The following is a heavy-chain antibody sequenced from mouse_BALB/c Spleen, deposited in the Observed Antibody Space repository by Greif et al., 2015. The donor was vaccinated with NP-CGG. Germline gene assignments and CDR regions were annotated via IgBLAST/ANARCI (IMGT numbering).Heavy chain of an antibody. V-gene: IGHV1-80*01. D-gene: IGHD2-4*01. J-gene: IGHJ4*01. CDR1: GYAFSSYW. Sequence: QVQLQQSGAELVRPGSSVKISCKASGYAFSSYWMNWVKQRPGQGLEWIGQIYPGDGDTNYNGKFQGKATLTADKSSSTAYMQLSSPTSEDSAVYSCARYDYDYYAMDYWGQGTSVTVSS. CDR3: ARYDYDYYAMDY. CDR2: IYPGDGDT.